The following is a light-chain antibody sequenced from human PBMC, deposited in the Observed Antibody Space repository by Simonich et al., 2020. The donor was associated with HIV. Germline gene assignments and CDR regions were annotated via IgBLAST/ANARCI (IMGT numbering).Light chain of an antibody. CDR2: KAS. CDR1: QRISIW. Sequence: DIQMTQSPSTLSASVGDRVTITCRASQRISIWLAWYQQKPGKAPKLLIYKASSLESGVPSSFSGSGSGTEFTLTISSMQSEDFAVYYCQQYNNWPYTFGQGTKLEIK. J-gene: IGKJ2*01. V-gene: IGKV1-5*03. CDR3: QQYNNWPYT.